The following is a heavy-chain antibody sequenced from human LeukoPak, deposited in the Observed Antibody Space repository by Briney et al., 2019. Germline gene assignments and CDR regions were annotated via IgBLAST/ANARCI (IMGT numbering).Heavy chain of an antibody. D-gene: IGHD2-2*01. CDR3: AKASTRLGYCSSTSCYSHFDP. Sequence: QTGGSLRLSCAASGFTFSSYAMSWVRQAPGKGLEWVSAISGSGGSTYYADSVKGRFTISRDNSKNTLYLQMNSLRAEDTAVYYCAKASTRLGYCSSTSCYSHFDPWGQGTLVTVSS. J-gene: IGHJ5*02. V-gene: IGHV3-23*01. CDR1: GFTFSSYA. CDR2: ISGSGGST.